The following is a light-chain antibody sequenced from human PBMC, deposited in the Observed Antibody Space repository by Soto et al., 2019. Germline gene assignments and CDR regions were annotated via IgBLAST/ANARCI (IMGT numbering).Light chain of an antibody. CDR3: RAYTARSTLV. V-gene: IGLV2-14*01. Sequence: QSALAQPASLSGSVGQSITISCSGTIRDVGAYNLVSWYQQHPGTAPKLIIYEVRNRPSGISSRFSGSRSGNTASLTISGLQSEDEGDYYCRAYTARSTLVFGGGTKVTVL. J-gene: IGLJ3*02. CDR2: EVR. CDR1: IRDVGAYNL.